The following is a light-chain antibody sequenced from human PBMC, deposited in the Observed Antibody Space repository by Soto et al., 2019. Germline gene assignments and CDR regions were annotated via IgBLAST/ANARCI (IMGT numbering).Light chain of an antibody. V-gene: IGKV3-20*01. CDR1: QSVSSN. Sequence: VLTTSPGSLPLSQWDRAKLSCRASQSVSSNLAWYQQKPGQAPRLLIYGASSRATGIPDRFSGGGSETDFTLTISRLESEDSAVYYCQQYGISPFTFGGGTKVDIK. CDR2: GAS. CDR3: QQYGISPFT. J-gene: IGKJ4*02.